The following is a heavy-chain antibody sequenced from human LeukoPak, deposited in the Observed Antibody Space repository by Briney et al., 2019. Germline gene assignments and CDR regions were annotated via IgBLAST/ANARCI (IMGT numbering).Heavy chain of an antibody. Sequence: SETLSLPCAVYDESFNNSYWNWIRQSPGRGLEWIGEINHSGRTNYNPSLKSRVTISVDTSKNQISLKLSSVTAADTAVYYCVEGDYEGIFDYWGQGTLVTVS. CDR3: VEGDYEGIFDY. D-gene: IGHD4-17*01. V-gene: IGHV4-34*01. J-gene: IGHJ4*02. CDR1: DESFNNSY. CDR2: INHSGRT.